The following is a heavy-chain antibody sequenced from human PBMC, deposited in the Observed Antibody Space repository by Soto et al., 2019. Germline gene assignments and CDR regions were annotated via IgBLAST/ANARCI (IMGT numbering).Heavy chain of an antibody. D-gene: IGHD6-19*01. CDR1: GFTFSSYG. Sequence: QVQLVESGGGVVQPGRSLRLSCAASGFTFSSYGMHWVRQAPGKGLEWVAVIWDDGSNKYYADSVKGRFTISRDNSKNTLYLQMNSLRAEDTAVYYCARELIAVAGIRARESPFYYYYGMDVWGQGTTVTVSS. CDR2: IWDDGSNK. CDR3: ARELIAVAGIRARESPFYYYYGMDV. J-gene: IGHJ6*02. V-gene: IGHV3-33*01.